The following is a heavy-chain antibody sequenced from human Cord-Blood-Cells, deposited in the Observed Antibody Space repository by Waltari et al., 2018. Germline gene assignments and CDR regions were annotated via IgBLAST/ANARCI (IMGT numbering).Heavy chain of an antibody. J-gene: IGHJ2*01. D-gene: IGHD3-3*01. CDR1: GFTFSSYA. CDR2: ISDDGRNK. CDR3: ARDLFGDL. V-gene: IGHV3-30*04. Sequence: QVQLVESGGGVVQPGRSLRLSCAASGFTFSSYARHWVRQAPGRGVEWVAFISDDGRNKYYSDPVQGRFTISRDNSKNALYLQMNSLRAEDTAVYYCARDLFGDLWGRGTLVTVSS.